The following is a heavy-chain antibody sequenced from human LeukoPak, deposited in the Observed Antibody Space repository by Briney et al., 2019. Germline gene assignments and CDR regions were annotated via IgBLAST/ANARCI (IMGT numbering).Heavy chain of an antibody. V-gene: IGHV3-7*01. CDR1: GFTFSSYW. CDR2: IKQDGSEK. CDR3: ARVLYCSGGSCYHFDY. D-gene: IGHD2-15*01. J-gene: IGHJ4*02. Sequence: PGGSLRLSCAASGFTFSSYWMSWVRQAPGKGLEWVANIKQDGSEKYYVDSVKGRFTISRDNAKNSLYLQMNSLRAEDTAVYYCARVLYCSGGSCYHFDYWGQGTLVTVSS.